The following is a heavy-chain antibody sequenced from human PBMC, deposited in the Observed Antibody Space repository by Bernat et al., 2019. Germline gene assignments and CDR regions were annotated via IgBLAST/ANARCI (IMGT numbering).Heavy chain of an antibody. D-gene: IGHD3-3*01. Sequence: QVQLVQSGAEVKKPGSSVKVSCKASGGTFSSYAISWVRQAPGQGLEWMGGIIPIFGTANYAQKFQGRVTITADESTSTAYMELSSLRSEDTAVYYCAHSYYDFWSGYPRGDYYYYMDVWGKGTTVTVSS. CDR2: IIPIFGTA. J-gene: IGHJ6*03. V-gene: IGHV1-69*01. CDR1: GGTFSSYA. CDR3: AHSYYDFWSGYPRGDYYYYMDV.